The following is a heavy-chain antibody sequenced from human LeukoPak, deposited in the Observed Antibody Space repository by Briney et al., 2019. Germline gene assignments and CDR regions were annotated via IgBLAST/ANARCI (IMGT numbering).Heavy chain of an antibody. D-gene: IGHD2-8*01. J-gene: IGHJ5*02. CDR3: ARALCINGICEWFDP. CDR1: GASISSGIYL. Sequence: SQTLSLXCTVSGASISSGIYLWSWIRQPAGKGLEWIGRVQTSGVTNYNPSLESRVTISIDTSKNQFSLTLRSVTAADTAVYYCARALCINGICEWFDPWGQGTLVTVSS. V-gene: IGHV4-61*02. CDR2: VQTSGVT.